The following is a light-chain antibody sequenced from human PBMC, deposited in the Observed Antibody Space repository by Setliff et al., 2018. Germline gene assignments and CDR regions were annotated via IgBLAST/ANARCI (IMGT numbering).Light chain of an antibody. CDR2: DVS. Sequence: QSALTQPASVSGSPGQLITISCTGTSSDVGGYNYVSWYQQHPGKAPKLMIYDVSNRPSGVSNRFSGSKSGNTASLTISGLQAQDEADYYCSSYSNGYTYVFGTGTKV. CDR3: SSYSNGYTYV. CDR1: SSDVGGYNY. J-gene: IGLJ1*01. V-gene: IGLV2-14*01.